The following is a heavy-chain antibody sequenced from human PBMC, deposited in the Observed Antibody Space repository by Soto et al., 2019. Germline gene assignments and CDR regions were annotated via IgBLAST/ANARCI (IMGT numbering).Heavy chain of an antibody. Sequence: PSETLSLTCTVSGGSISSGGYYWSWIRQHPGKGLEWIGYIYYSGSTYYNPSLKSRVTISVDTSKNQFSLRLSSVTAADTAVYYCARGITYYDILTGYYQYYFDYWGQGTLVTVSS. V-gene: IGHV4-31*03. CDR2: IYYSGST. J-gene: IGHJ4*02. CDR3: ARGITYYDILTGYYQYYFDY. CDR1: GGSISSGGYY. D-gene: IGHD3-9*01.